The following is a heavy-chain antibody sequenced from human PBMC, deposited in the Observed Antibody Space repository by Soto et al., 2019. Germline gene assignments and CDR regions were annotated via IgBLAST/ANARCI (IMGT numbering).Heavy chain of an antibody. Sequence: QVQLQESGPGLVKPSETLSLTCTVSGDSINSYYWSWIRQPPGKGLEWIGYIYYSGSTNYNPSLKSRVTIPLDTSMNQSSLKLSSVTAADTAVYYCARVLTCGSGSYEDVWGQGTTVTVSS. CDR3: ARVLTCGSGSYEDV. CDR1: GDSINSYY. D-gene: IGHD3-10*01. CDR2: IYYSGST. J-gene: IGHJ6*02. V-gene: IGHV4-59*01.